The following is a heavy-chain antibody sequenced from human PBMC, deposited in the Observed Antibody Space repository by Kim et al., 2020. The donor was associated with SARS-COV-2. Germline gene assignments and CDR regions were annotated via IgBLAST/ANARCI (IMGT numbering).Heavy chain of an antibody. Sequence: GGSLRLSCEGSGFLFSASHMHWVRQAPGKGLEWVGHARKRAENHATAYGEAGKGRFRIYRDDSRNMIFLQMDALKAEDTATYFCSRQTDSCHDYWGQGTRVTVSS. J-gene: IGHJ4*02. D-gene: IGHD4-4*01. V-gene: IGHV3-73*01. CDR2: ARKRAENHAT. CDR3: SRQTDSCHDY. CDR1: GFLFSASH.